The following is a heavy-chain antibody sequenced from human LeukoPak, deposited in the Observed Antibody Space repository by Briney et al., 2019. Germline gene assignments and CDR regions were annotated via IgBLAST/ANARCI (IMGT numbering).Heavy chain of an antibody. Sequence: GALLHSCCKAAGSSITYFLIGCVRPPPGKGLWDSCIISPSDSDTRYNPASEGQGSISADKSLTSAYLQWNTLQAADTAVDFCARRTEGEGGGWFFDHWGQGTLVTV. V-gene: IGHV5-51*01. J-gene: IGHJ4*02. CDR2: ISPSDSDT. D-gene: IGHD2-21*01. CDR1: GSSITYFL. CDR3: ARRTEGEGGGWFFDH.